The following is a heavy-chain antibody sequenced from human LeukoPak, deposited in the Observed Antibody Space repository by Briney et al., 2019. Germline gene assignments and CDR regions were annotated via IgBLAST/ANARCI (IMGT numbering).Heavy chain of an antibody. J-gene: IGHJ4*02. Sequence: SETLSLTCTVSGGSISSYYWSWIWQPPGKGLEWIGYIYYSGSTNYNPSLKSRVTISVDTSKNQFSLKLSSVTAGDTAVYYCARAPGIAAAGTHFDFWGQGTLVTVSS. CDR2: IYYSGST. CDR1: GGSISSYY. D-gene: IGHD6-13*01. CDR3: ARAPGIAAAGTHFDF. V-gene: IGHV4-59*01.